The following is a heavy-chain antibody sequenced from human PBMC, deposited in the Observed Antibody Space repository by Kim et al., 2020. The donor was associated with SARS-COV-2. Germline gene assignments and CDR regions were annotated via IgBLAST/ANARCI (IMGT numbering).Heavy chain of an antibody. CDR2: IYYSGST. CDR1: GGSISSGGYY. V-gene: IGHV4-31*03. Sequence: SETLSLTCTVSGGSISSGGYYWSWIRQHPGKGLEWIGYIYYSGSTYYNPSLKSRVTISVDTSKNQFSLKLSSVTAADTAVYYCARDLLREDSSGYYSTNWFDPWGQGTLVTVSS. J-gene: IGHJ5*02. D-gene: IGHD3-22*01. CDR3: ARDLLREDSSGYYSTNWFDP.